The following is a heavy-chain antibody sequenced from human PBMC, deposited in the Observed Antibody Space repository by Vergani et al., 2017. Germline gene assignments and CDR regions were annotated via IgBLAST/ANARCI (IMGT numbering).Heavy chain of an antibody. D-gene: IGHD2-15*01. Sequence: LEESGGGSVKPGGSLSLSCAASGFKFSDHYMSWIRQAPGKGLEGVAHISTGASTVSYTDSVTGRFTVSRDNTINLLTLDMTTLRVEDTAVYYCAKKPGRSNARHYYAMDVWGQGTTVTVSS. CDR1: GFKFSDHY. V-gene: IGHV3-11*04. J-gene: IGHJ6*02. CDR3: AKKPGRSNARHYYAMDV. CDR2: ISTGASTV.